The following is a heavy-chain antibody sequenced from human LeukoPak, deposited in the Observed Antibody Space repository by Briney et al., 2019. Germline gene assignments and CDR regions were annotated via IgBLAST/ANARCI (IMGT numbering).Heavy chain of an antibody. CDR3: ATESNGRHYGY. J-gene: IGHJ4*02. CDR1: GLTFSTSG. V-gene: IGHV3-21*06. Sequence: GGSLRLSCTASGLTFSTSGFNWVRQAPGKGLEWVASIGPTGSDRYHADSIKGRFTISRDNANNFLYLQMNSLRAEDTAVYYCATESNGRHYGYWGQGTLPTVSS. D-gene: IGHD2-8*01. CDR2: IGPTGSDR.